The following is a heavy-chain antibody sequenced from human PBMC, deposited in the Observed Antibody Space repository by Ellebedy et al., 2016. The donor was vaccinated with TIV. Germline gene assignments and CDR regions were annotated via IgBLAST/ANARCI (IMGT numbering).Heavy chain of an antibody. Sequence: SETLSLXXTVSGGSISSYYWSWIRQPPGKGLEWIGYIYYSGSTNYNPSLKSRVSISVDTSKNQFSLRLSSVTAADTAVYYCAIVRFRAGWFNPWGQGTLVTVSS. CDR2: IYYSGST. CDR1: GGSISSYY. V-gene: IGHV4-59*13. J-gene: IGHJ5*02. D-gene: IGHD3-3*01. CDR3: AIVRFRAGWFNP.